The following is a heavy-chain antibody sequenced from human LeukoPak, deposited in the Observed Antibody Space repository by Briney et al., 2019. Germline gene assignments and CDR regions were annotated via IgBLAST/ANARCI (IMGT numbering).Heavy chain of an antibody. CDR3: ATPAAGPGAEYSQY. CDR1: GFTFSSYA. V-gene: IGHV3-23*01. Sequence: PGGSLRLSCAASGFTFSSYAMSWVRQAPGKGLEWVSAISGSGGSTYYADSVKGRFTISRDNSKNTLYLQMNSLKAEDTAVYYCATPAAGPGAEYSQYWGQGTLVIVSS. CDR2: ISGSGGST. D-gene: IGHD6-13*01. J-gene: IGHJ1*01.